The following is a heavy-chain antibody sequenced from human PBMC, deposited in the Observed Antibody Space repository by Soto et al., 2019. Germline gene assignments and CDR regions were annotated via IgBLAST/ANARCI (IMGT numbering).Heavy chain of an antibody. J-gene: IGHJ4*02. V-gene: IGHV3-30-3*01. Sequence: QVQLVESGGGVVQPGRSLRLSCAASGFIFSNYVMYCVRQAPGKGLEWVAFLSYDGTTKSYADSVKGRFTISRDNSQNTLYLHMNSLRPEDTGVYYCAREVLWSRYFDYWGQGTPVTVSS. CDR3: AREVLWSRYFDY. CDR1: GFIFSNYV. CDR2: LSYDGTTK. D-gene: IGHD3-10*01.